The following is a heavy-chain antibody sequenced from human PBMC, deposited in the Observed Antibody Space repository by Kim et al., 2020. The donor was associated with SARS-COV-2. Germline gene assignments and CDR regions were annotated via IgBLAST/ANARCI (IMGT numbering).Heavy chain of an antibody. D-gene: IGHD4-17*01. V-gene: IGHV1-3*01. CDR1: GYTFTSYA. CDR3: ARIFYDYGDPGFDY. Sequence: ASVKVSCRASGYTFTSYAMHWVRQAPGQRLEWMGWINAGNGNTKYSQKFQGRVTITRDTSASTAYMELSSLRSEDTAVYYCARIFYDYGDPGFDYWGQGTLVTVSS. J-gene: IGHJ4*02. CDR2: INAGNGNT.